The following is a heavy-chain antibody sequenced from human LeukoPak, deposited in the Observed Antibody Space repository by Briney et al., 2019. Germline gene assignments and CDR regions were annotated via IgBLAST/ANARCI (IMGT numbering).Heavy chain of an antibody. D-gene: IGHD5-18*01. CDR3: ARDFEYSYGYSFDY. J-gene: IGHJ4*02. CDR2: ISSSGSTI. V-gene: IGHV3-48*03. Sequence: PGGSLRLSCAASGFTFSSYEMNWVRQAPGKGLEWVSYISSSGSTIYYADSVKGRFTISRDNAKNSLYLQMNSLRAEDTAVYYCARDFEYSYGYSFDYWGQGTLVTVSS. CDR1: GFTFSSYE.